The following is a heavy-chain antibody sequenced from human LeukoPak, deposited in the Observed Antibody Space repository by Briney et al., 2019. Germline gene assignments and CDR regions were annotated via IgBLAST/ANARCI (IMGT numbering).Heavy chain of an antibody. CDR3: ARDYCSSTSCLFDY. Sequence: ASVKVSCKASGYTFTGYHRHWVRQAPGQGLEWMGRINPNSGDTNYAQKFQGRVTMTRDTSISTAYMELSRPRSDDTAVYYCARDYCSSTSCLFDYWGQGTLVTVSS. J-gene: IGHJ4*02. CDR2: INPNSGDT. CDR1: GYTFTGYH. D-gene: IGHD2-2*01. V-gene: IGHV1-2*06.